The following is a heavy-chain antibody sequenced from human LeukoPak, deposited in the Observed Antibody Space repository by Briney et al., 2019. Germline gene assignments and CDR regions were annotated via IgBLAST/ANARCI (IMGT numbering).Heavy chain of an antibody. CDR1: GFTFDDYT. V-gene: IGHV3-43*01. J-gene: IGHJ4*02. D-gene: IGHD3-10*01. CDR3: AKASYYYGSGSYYNFDY. CDR2: TSWDGGST. Sequence: GGSLRLSCAASGFTFDDYTMHWVRQAPGKGLEWVSLTSWDGGSTYYADSVKGRFTISRDNSKNSLYLQMNSLRTEDTALYYCAKASYYYGSGSYYNFDYWGQGTLVTVSS.